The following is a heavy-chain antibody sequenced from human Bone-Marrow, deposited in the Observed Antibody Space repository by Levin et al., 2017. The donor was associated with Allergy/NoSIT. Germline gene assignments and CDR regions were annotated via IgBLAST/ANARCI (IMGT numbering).Heavy chain of an antibody. Sequence: GGSLRLSCAASGFTFSSYSMNWVRQAPGKGLEWVSYISSSSSTIYYADSVKGRFTISRDNAKNSLYLQMNSLRDEDTAVYYCARTGLGYCSSTSCYYWYFDLWGRGTLVTVSS. CDR3: ARTGLGYCSSTSCYYWYFDL. CDR1: GFTFSSYS. V-gene: IGHV3-48*02. D-gene: IGHD2-2*01. CDR2: ISSSSSTI. J-gene: IGHJ2*01.